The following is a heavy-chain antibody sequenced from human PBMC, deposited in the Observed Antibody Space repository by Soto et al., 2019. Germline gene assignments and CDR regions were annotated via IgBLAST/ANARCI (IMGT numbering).Heavy chain of an antibody. J-gene: IGHJ6*03. D-gene: IGHD5-12*01. CDR1: GDSFNDYY. Sequence: VQLVQSGAEVKKPGASVKVSCKSSGDSFNDYYLHWVRQAPGQGLEWMGWINPNSGVTKYAQKFQGWVTMTRDTSIRTLYMELSRLRSDDTAVYYCARESGGATATLDYYYFYMDVWGKGTTVTVSS. CDR3: ARESGGATATLDYYYFYMDV. CDR2: INPNSGVT. V-gene: IGHV1-2*04.